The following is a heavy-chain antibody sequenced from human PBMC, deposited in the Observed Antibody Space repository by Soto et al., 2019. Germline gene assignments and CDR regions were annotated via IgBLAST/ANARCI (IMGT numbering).Heavy chain of an antibody. CDR2: ISAHNGNT. Sequence: QVHLVQSGAEVKKPGASVKVSCQASGYAFTTYGITWVRQAPGQGLEWMGWISAHNGNTNYAQKLQGRVTVTRDTSTSTAYMELRGLRSEDTAVYYWARGRYGDYWGQGARVTVSS. D-gene: IGHD1-1*01. CDR1: GYAFTTYG. J-gene: IGHJ4*02. CDR3: ARGRYGDY. V-gene: IGHV1-18*01.